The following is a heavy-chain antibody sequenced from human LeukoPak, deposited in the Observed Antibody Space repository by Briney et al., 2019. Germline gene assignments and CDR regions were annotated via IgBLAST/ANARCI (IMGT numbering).Heavy chain of an antibody. J-gene: IGHJ3*02. CDR2: FDPEDGET. CDR1: GYTLTELS. V-gene: IGHV1-24*01. D-gene: IGHD4-17*01. Sequence: GASVKVSCKVSGYTLTELSMHWVRQAPGKGLEWMGGFDPEDGETIYAQKFQGRVTMTEDTSTDTAYMELSSLRSDDTAVYYCARGVGDYVGDDAFDIWGQGTMVTVSS. CDR3: ARGVGDYVGDDAFDI.